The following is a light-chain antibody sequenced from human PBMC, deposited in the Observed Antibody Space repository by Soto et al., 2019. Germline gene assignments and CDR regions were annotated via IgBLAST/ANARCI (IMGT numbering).Light chain of an antibody. CDR2: ETS. V-gene: IGKV1-5*03. J-gene: IGKJ1*01. CDR1: QSISRW. Sequence: DVQMTQSPSTLSASVGDRVTITCRASQSISRWLAWYQQKPGKAPKLLIYETSSLEDGVPSRFTGSGSGTEFSRTITSLQPDDFATYYCQQYKDYWTFGQGTKVDIK. CDR3: QQYKDYWT.